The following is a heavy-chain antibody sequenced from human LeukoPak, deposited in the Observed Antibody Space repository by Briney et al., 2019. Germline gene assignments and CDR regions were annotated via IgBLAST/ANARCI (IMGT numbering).Heavy chain of an antibody. V-gene: IGHV3-7*01. D-gene: IGHD1-26*01. CDR1: GFTFSSFW. CDR3: ARDPENVSGSHSHFDL. Sequence: PGGSLRLSCAASGFTFSSFWMSWVRQAPGKGLEWVATIKQDGSEIYYVDAVKGRFTISRDNAKNSLFLQMYSLRAEDTAVYYCARDPENVSGSHSHFDLWGRGTLVTVSS. J-gene: IGHJ2*01. CDR2: IKQDGSEI.